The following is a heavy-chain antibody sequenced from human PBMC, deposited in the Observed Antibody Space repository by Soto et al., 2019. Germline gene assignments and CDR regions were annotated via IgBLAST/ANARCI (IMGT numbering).Heavy chain of an antibody. D-gene: IGHD3-16*01. V-gene: IGHV1-3*01. CDR1: GYTFTSYA. CDR2: INAGNGNT. Sequence: GASVKVSCKASGYTFTSYAMHWVRQAPGQRLEWMGWINAGNGNTKYSQKFQGRVTITRDTSASTAYMELSSLRSEDTAVYYCARLKYYDYIWGSSEYYFDYWGQGTLVTVSS. CDR3: ARLKYYDYIWGSSEYYFDY. J-gene: IGHJ4*02.